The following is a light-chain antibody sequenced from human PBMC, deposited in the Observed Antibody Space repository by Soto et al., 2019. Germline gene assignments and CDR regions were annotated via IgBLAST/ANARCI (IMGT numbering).Light chain of an antibody. J-gene: IGKJ3*01. CDR3: QQDGTSPLT. CDR1: QSVGSTY. V-gene: IGKV3-20*01. Sequence: EIVLTQSPGTLSLSPGERATLSCRASQSVGSTYLAWYQQKPGQAPKLLIYGVSSRATGIPDRFSGSGSGTDVTLTISRLEPEDFALYYCQQDGTSPLTFGPGTKVDI. CDR2: GVS.